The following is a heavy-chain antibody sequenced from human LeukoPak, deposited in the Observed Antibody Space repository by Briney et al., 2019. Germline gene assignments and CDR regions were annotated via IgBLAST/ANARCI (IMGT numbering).Heavy chain of an antibody. J-gene: IGHJ3*02. CDR2: IKPDGGEK. CDR3: ASGNWNDRAFDI. CDR1: RFTFSTYW. Sequence: GGSLRLSCAASRFTFSTYWMSWVRQAPGKGLEWVANIKPDGGEKYYVDSAKGRFTISRDNAKNSLYLQMGSLRAEDTAVYYCASGNWNDRAFDIWGQGTMVTVSS. D-gene: IGHD1-20*01. V-gene: IGHV3-7*01.